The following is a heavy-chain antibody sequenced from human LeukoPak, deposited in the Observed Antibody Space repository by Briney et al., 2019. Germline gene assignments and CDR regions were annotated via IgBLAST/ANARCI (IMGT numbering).Heavy chain of an antibody. CDR1: GFTFSSYW. J-gene: IGHJ4*02. V-gene: IGHV3-7*01. Sequence: GGSLRLSCAASGFTFSSYWMSWVRQAPGKGLEWVANIKQDGSEEYYVDSVKGRFTISRDNAKNSLYLQMNSLRAEDTAVYYCARELLWSGYYAYFDYWGQGTLVTVSS. CDR2: IKQDGSEE. D-gene: IGHD3-3*01. CDR3: ARELLWSGYYAYFDY.